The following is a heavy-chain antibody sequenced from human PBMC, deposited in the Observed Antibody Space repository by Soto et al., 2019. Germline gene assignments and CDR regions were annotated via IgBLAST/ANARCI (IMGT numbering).Heavy chain of an antibody. V-gene: IGHV1-69*13. CDR2: IIAIFGTA. CDR3: ARVVCTQNDYGGNSEVCAFDI. J-gene: IGHJ3*02. D-gene: IGHD4-17*01. CDR1: GGTFSSYA. Sequence: GASVKVSCKASGGTFSSYAISWVRQAPGQGLEWMGGIIAIFGTANYAQKFQGRVTITADESTSTAYMELSSLRSEDTAVYYCARVVCTQNDYGGNSEVCAFDIWGQGTMVTVSS.